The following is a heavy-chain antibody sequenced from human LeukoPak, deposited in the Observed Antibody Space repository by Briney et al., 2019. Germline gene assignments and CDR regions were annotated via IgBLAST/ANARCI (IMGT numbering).Heavy chain of an antibody. D-gene: IGHD5-18*01. Sequence: GGSLRLSCAASGFTFSTYNMNWVRQAPGKGLEWVSSISSSSTYMYYADSVKGRFTISRDNSKNMVHLQMNSLRAEDTAVYYCARDRAYTYGYAYYFENWGQGTLVTVSS. CDR3: ARDRAYTYGYAYYFEN. CDR1: GFTFSTYN. J-gene: IGHJ4*02. V-gene: IGHV3-21*01. CDR2: ISSSSTYM.